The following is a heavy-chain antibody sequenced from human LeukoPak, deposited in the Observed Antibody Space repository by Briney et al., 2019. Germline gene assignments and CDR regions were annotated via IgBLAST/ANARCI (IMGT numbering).Heavy chain of an antibody. D-gene: IGHD3-10*01. V-gene: IGHV1-46*01. CDR2: INPSGGST. CDR1: GYTSTSYY. Sequence: ASVKVSCKASGYTSTSYYMHWVRQAPGQGLEWMGIINPSGGSTSYAQKFQGRVTMTRDTSTSTVYMELSSLRSEDTAVYYCARDLDVVSWFGELLPKKGNWFDPWGQGTLVTVSS. J-gene: IGHJ5*02. CDR3: ARDLDVVSWFGELLPKKGNWFDP.